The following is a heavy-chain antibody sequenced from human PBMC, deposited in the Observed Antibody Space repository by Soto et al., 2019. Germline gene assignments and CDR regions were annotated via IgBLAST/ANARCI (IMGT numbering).Heavy chain of an antibody. CDR2: IDPSDSYT. Sequence: GESLKISCKGSGYSFTSYWISWVRQVPGKGLEWMGRIDPSDSYTNYSPSFQGQVTISADKSISTAYLQWSSLKASDTAMYYCARHKEGATYGMDVWGQGTTVTVSS. V-gene: IGHV5-10-1*04. CDR1: GYSFTSYW. J-gene: IGHJ6*02. CDR3: ARHKEGATYGMDV. D-gene: IGHD1-26*01.